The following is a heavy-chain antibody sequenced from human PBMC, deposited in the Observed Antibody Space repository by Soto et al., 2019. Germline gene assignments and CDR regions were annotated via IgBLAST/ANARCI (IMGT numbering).Heavy chain of an antibody. Sequence: QVQLVQSGAEVKKPGSSVKVSCKASGGTFSSYAISWVRQAPGQGLEWMGGIIPIFGTANYAQKFQGRVTITADESTSTAYMELSSLRSEDTAVYYCAGSYDSSGYYPKYDAFDIWGQGTMVTLSS. CDR3: AGSYDSSGYYPKYDAFDI. V-gene: IGHV1-69*01. CDR1: GGTFSSYA. CDR2: IIPIFGTA. J-gene: IGHJ3*02. D-gene: IGHD3-22*01.